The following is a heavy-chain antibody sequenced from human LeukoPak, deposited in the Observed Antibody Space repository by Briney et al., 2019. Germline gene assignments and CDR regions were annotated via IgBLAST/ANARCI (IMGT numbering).Heavy chain of an antibody. D-gene: IGHD5-18*01. Sequence: GGSLRLSCAASGFTFDDYAIHWVRQAPGKGLEWVSLITGNGGTTYYADSVKGRFTVSRDNSENSLNLQMNNLRTEDTALYYCAKDLRRRYSYGPDYDYFYGMDVWGQGTTVTVSS. CDR3: AKDLRRRYSYGPDYDYFYGMDV. CDR2: ITGNGGTT. V-gene: IGHV3-43*02. CDR1: GFTFDDYA. J-gene: IGHJ6*02.